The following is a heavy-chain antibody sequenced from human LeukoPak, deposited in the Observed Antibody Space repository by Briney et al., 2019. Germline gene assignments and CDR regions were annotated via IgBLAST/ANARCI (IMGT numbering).Heavy chain of an antibody. D-gene: IGHD4-23*01. CDR3: ARSPALLRWAFDI. CDR2: IYYSGST. Sequence: PSQTLSLTCTVSGGSISSGGYYWSWIRQHPGKGLEWIGYIYYSGSTYYNPSLKSRVTISVDTSKNQFSLKLSSVTAADTAVYYCARSPALLRWAFDIWGQGTMVTVSS. CDR1: GGSISSGGYY. J-gene: IGHJ3*02. V-gene: IGHV4-31*03.